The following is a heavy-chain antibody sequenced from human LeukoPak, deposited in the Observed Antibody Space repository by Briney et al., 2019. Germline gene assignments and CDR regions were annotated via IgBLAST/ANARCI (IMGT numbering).Heavy chain of an antibody. CDR2: IIPIFGTA. V-gene: IGHV1-69*13. CDR3: AREPEAAAGTWIDY. CDR1: GGTFSSYA. D-gene: IGHD6-13*01. J-gene: IGHJ4*02. Sequence: GASVTVSCKASGGTFSSYAISWVRQAPGQGLEWMGGIIPIFGTANYAQKFQGRVTITADESTSTAYMELSSLRSEDTAVYYCAREPEAAAGTWIDYWGQGTLVTVSS.